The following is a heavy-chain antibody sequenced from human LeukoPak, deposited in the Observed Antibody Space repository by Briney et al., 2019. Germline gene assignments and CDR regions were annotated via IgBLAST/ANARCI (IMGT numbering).Heavy chain of an antibody. CDR2: IKSKTDGGTT. D-gene: IGHD4-17*01. CDR3: TTVRTVTIFDY. Sequence: GGSLRLSCAASGLIFTDVWMSWVRQSPGKGLEWVGCIKSKTDGGTTDYAAPVKGRFTISRDDSKNTLYLQMNSLKTEDTAVYYCTTVRTVTIFDYWGQGTLVTVSS. J-gene: IGHJ4*02. CDR1: GLIFTDVW. V-gene: IGHV3-15*01.